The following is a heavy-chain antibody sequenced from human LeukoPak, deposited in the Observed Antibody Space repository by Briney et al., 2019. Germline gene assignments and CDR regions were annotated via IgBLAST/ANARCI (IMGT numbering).Heavy chain of an antibody. CDR3: ARDSDYGDLYYYYYYMDV. CDR1: GYTFTSYG. CDR2: ISAYNGNT. J-gene: IGHJ6*03. Sequence: ASVKVSCKASGYTFTSYGISWVRQAPGQGLEWMGWISAYNGNTNYAQKLQGRVTMTTDTSTSTAYMELRSLRSDDTAVYYCARDSDYGDLYYYYYYMDVWGKGTTVTASS. V-gene: IGHV1-18*01. D-gene: IGHD4-17*01.